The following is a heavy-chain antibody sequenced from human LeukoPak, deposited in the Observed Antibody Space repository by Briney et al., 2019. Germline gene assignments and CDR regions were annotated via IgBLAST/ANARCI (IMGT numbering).Heavy chain of an antibody. CDR1: GGSISSGSYY. V-gene: IGHV4-61*02. Sequence: PSQTLSLTCTVSGGSISSGSYYWSWIRQPAGKGLEWIGRIYTSGSTNYNPSLKSRVTISVDTSKNQFSLKLSSVTAADTAVYYCARLHPPYYYESSGPLDYWGQGTLVTVSS. CDR3: ARLHPPYYYESSGPLDY. D-gene: IGHD3-22*01. J-gene: IGHJ4*02. CDR2: IYTSGST.